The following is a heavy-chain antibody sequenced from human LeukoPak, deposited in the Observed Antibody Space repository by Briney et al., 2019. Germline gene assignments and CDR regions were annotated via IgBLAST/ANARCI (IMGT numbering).Heavy chain of an antibody. CDR2: ISYSGST. D-gene: IGHD5-24*01. CDR1: GLFMSNGGYY. CDR3: ARDVGGWLHFAL. J-gene: IGHJ4*02. V-gene: IGHV4-61*08. Sequence: SQTLSLTCTVSGLFMSNGGYYWSWIRQPPGKGLEWIGYISYSGSTNYNPSLKSRVTISVDTSKNQFSLKLSSVTAADTAVYYCARDVGGWLHFALWGQGTLVTVSS.